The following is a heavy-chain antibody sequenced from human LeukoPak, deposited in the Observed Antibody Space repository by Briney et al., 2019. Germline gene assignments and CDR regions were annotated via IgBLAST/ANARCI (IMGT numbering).Heavy chain of an antibody. CDR2: IHYSGST. CDR3: ARPYRSGWSGSFDY. Sequence: SETLSLTCTVSGGSISSYYWSWIRQPPRKRLEWIWNIHYSGSTKYYPSLKSRVTILVDTSRTQLSLRMSSVTAADTAVYYCARPYRSGWSGSFDYWGQGTLVTVSS. D-gene: IGHD6-19*01. J-gene: IGHJ4*02. CDR1: GGSISSYY. V-gene: IGHV4-59*01.